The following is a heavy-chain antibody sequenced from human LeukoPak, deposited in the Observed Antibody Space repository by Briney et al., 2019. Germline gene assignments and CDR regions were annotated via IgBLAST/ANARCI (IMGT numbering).Heavy chain of an antibody. CDR2: ISSSSSTI. CDR3: ARGSSSAFDI. J-gene: IGHJ3*02. Sequence: GGSLRLSCAASGFTFSSYSMNWVRQAPGKGLEWVSYISSSSSTIYYADSVKGRFTISRGNAKNSLYLQMNSLGAEDTAVYYCARGSSSAFDIWGQGTMVTVSS. D-gene: IGHD3-10*01. V-gene: IGHV3-48*04. CDR1: GFTFSSYS.